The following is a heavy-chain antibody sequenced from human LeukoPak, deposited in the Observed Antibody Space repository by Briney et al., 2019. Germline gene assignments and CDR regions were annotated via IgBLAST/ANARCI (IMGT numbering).Heavy chain of an antibody. Sequence: GGSLRLSCVVSGFTFSRYAMHWVRQAPGKGLEYVSAISSNGGSTYYANSVKGRFTISRDNSKNTLYLQMNSLRPEDTAVYFCARFVSWAFDIWGQGTMVTVSS. CDR3: ARFVSWAFDI. V-gene: IGHV3-64*01. CDR1: GFTFSRYA. CDR2: ISSNGGST. J-gene: IGHJ3*02.